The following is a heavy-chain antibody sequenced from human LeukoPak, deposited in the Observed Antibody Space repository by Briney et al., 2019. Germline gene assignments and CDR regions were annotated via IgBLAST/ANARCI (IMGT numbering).Heavy chain of an antibody. CDR1: GFTFSSYG. CDR3: AKNIKTYYYDSSGYYEGSAFDY. CDR2: ISYDGSNK. Sequence: GGSLRLSCAASGFTFSSYGMHWVRQAPGKGLEWVAVISYDGSNKYYADSVKGRFTISRDNSKNTLYLQMNSLRAEDTAVYYCAKNIKTYYYDSSGYYEGSAFDYWGQGTLVTVSS. J-gene: IGHJ4*02. V-gene: IGHV3-30*18. D-gene: IGHD3-22*01.